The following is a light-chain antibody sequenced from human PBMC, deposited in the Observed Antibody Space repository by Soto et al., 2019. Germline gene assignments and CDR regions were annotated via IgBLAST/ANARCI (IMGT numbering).Light chain of an antibody. CDR3: QQSYTIPWT. CDR1: QSIDTY. V-gene: IGKV1-39*01. CDR2: VAS. J-gene: IGKJ1*01. Sequence: DIQMTQSPSSLSASVGDRVTIKCRASQSIDTYLNWYQQKPGKAPKVLIYVASRLQTGVPSRFSGSGSETDFSLTITSLQPEDFATYFCQQSYTIPWTFGQGTRVEVK.